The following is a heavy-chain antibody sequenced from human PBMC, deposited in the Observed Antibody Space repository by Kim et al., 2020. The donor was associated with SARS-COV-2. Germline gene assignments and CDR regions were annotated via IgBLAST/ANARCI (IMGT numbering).Heavy chain of an antibody. Sequence: GGSLRLSCAASGFTFSSYGMHWVRQAPGKGLEWVAVIWYDGSNKYYADSVKGRFTISRDNSKNTLYLQMNSLRAEDTAVYYCARDDKVAVAGTLPSYYYGMDVWGQGTTVTVSS. CDR1: GFTFSSYG. D-gene: IGHD6-19*01. CDR2: IWYDGSNK. V-gene: IGHV3-33*01. J-gene: IGHJ6*02. CDR3: ARDDKVAVAGTLPSYYYGMDV.